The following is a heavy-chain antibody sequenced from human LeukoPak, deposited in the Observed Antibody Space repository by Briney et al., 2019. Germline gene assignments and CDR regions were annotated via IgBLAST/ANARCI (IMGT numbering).Heavy chain of an antibody. Sequence: GGSLRLSCATSGFIFRRYWMSWVRQAPGKGLEWVASINQDQSAIFYVDSVKGRFTISRDNTRNFLFLQMNSLRAEDTAFYYCAKFIRDVTIYDFWGPGSLVTVSS. CDR2: INQDQSAI. D-gene: IGHD5-24*01. CDR1: GFIFRRYW. V-gene: IGHV3-7*01. J-gene: IGHJ4*03. CDR3: AKFIRDVTIYDF.